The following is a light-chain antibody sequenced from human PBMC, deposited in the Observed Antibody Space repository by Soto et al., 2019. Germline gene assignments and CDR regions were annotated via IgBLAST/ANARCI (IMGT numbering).Light chain of an antibody. V-gene: IGLV2-14*02. Sequence: QSVLTQPASVSGSPGQSITISCTGTSSDVGSYNLVSWYQQHPGKAPKLMIYEGSKRPSGVSNRFSGSKSGNTASLTISGLQAEDEADYYCCSYTNTAARVFGTGTQLTVL. J-gene: IGLJ1*01. CDR3: CSYTNTAARV. CDR2: EGS. CDR1: SSDVGSYNL.